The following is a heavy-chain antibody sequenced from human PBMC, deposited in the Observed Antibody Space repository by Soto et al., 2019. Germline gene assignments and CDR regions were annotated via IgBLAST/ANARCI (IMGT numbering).Heavy chain of an antibody. J-gene: IGHJ6*02. CDR1: GYTFTSYY. D-gene: IGHD3-16*01. Sequence: ASVKVSCKASGYTFTSYYMHWVRQAPGQGLEWMGIINPSGGSTSYAQKFQGRVTMTRDTSTSTVYMELSSLRSEDTAVYYCARDLVLSDYVWGSYYYYYGMDVWGQGTTVTVSS. V-gene: IGHV1-46*01. CDR2: INPSGGST. CDR3: ARDLVLSDYVWGSYYYYYGMDV.